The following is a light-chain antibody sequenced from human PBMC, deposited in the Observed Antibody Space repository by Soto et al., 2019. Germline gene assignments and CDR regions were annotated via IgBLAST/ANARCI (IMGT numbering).Light chain of an antibody. CDR1: QNIDNN. V-gene: IGKV3-11*01. J-gene: IGKJ4*01. Sequence: DIVLTQSPATLSLSQWERGTLSCRASQNIDNNVAWYQQKLGQAPRLLIYDASSRATGVPSRFSGSRSGTDFSLTISSLEPEDVATYYCQNRNHWPPGAKFGGWTKVEIK. CDR2: DAS. CDR3: QNRNHWPPGAK.